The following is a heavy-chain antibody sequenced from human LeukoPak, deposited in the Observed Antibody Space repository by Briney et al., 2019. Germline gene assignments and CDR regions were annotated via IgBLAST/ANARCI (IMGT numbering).Heavy chain of an antibody. V-gene: IGHV4-61*02. CDR1: GGSISSGSYY. J-gene: IGHJ2*01. CDR3: SRGDGYNWGYFDL. Sequence: SETLSLTCTVSGGSISSGSYYWSWIRQPAGKGLEWIGRIYTSGSTNYNPSLKSRVTISVDTSKNQFSLKLSSVTAADTAVYYCSRGDGYNWGYFDLWGRGTLVTVSS. CDR2: IYTSGST. D-gene: IGHD5-24*01.